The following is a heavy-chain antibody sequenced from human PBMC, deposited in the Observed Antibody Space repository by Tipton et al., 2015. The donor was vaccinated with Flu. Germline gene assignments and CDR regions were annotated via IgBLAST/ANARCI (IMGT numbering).Heavy chain of an antibody. CDR2: IYPSDFDV. Sequence: QLVQSGPEVKKPGESLKISCQASGYSFTDHWIGWVRQVPGKGLEWMGIIYPSDFDVRYSPSFQGQVTISADKPLNTAYLEWSSLKASDTAIYYCARRSNYGVWYYGLDVWGQGTTVTVSS. CDR1: GYSFTDHW. V-gene: IGHV5-51*01. J-gene: IGHJ6*02. CDR3: ARRSNYGVWYYGLDV. D-gene: IGHD2-8*01.